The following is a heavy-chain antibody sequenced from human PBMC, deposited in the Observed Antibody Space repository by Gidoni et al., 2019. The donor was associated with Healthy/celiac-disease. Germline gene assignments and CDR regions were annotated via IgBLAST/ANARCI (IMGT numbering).Heavy chain of an antibody. Sequence: QVQLVQSGAEVKKPGSSVKVSCKASGGTFSSYAISWVRQAPGQGLEWMGGIIPIFGIANYAQKFQGRVTITADKSTSTAYMELSSLRSEDTAVYYCARDVYYDSSGYYYEHAGAFDIWGQGTMVTVSS. D-gene: IGHD3-22*01. CDR3: ARDVYYDSSGYYYEHAGAFDI. V-gene: IGHV1-69*17. J-gene: IGHJ3*02. CDR1: GGTFSSYA. CDR2: IIPIFGIA.